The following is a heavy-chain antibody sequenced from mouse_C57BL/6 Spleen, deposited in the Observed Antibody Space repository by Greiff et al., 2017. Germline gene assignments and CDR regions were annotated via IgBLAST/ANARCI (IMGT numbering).Heavy chain of an antibody. CDR2: INPNNGGT. J-gene: IGHJ2*01. CDR1: GYTFTDYY. D-gene: IGHD2-5*01. V-gene: IGHV1-26*01. Sequence: EVQLQQSGPELVKPGASVKISCKASGYTFTDYYMNWVKQSHGKSLEWIGDINPNNGGTSYNQKFKGKATLTVDKSSSTAYMELRSLTSEDSAVYYCARMYSNSYFDYWGQGTTLTVSS. CDR3: ARMYSNSYFDY.